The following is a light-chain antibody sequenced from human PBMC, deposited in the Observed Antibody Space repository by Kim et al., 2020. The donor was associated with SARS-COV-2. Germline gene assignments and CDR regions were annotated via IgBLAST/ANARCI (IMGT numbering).Light chain of an antibody. Sequence: SSELTQDPAVSVALGQTVRITCQGDSLRSYYASWYQQKPGQDPVLVIYGKNNRPSGIPDRFSGSSSGNTASLTITGAQAEDEADYYCNSRDSSGNHVVFGGGTADRP. CDR3: NSRDSSGNHVV. CDR2: GKN. CDR1: SLRSYY. J-gene: IGLJ2*01. V-gene: IGLV3-19*01.